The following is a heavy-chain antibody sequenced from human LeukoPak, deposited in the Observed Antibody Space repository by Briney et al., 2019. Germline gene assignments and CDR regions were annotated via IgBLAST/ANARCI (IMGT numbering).Heavy chain of an antibody. CDR2: INHSGST. CDR1: GGSFSGYY. Sequence: SEALSVTCVVYGGSFSGYYLSWIRQPPEEGLGCGGEINHSGSTNCNPSLKSRVTISADTSKNRFSLKLSSVTAADTAVYYCASLQSVTSTFFSRRPPTYYYYMDVWGKGTTVTVSS. D-gene: IGHD2-2*01. CDR3: ASLQSVTSTFFSRRPPTYYYYMDV. V-gene: IGHV4-34*01. J-gene: IGHJ6*03.